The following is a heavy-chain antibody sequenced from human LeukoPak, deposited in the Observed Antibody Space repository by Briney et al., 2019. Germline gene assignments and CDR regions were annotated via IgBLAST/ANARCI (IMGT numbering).Heavy chain of an antibody. CDR2: IYYSGST. CDR3: ARRYCSGGSCYPDY. Sequence: SETLSLTCTVSGDSISSYSWSWIRQPPATGLKRIGYIYYSGSTNYNPSLKSRVTISVDTPKNQFSLKLSSVTTADTAVYYCARRYCSGGSCYPDYWGQGTLVTVSS. V-gene: IGHV4-59*08. J-gene: IGHJ4*02. D-gene: IGHD2-15*01. CDR1: GDSISSYS.